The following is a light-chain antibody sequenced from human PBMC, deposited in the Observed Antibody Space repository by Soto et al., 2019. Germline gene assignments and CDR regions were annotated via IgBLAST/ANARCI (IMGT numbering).Light chain of an antibody. CDR3: CSYACRYTYI. CDR2: DVS. V-gene: IGLV2-11*01. J-gene: IGLJ1*01. CDR1: SSDVGGYNY. Sequence: SVLTQPRSVSGSPGQSVTISCAGTSSDVGGYNYVSWYQQHPGKAPKLMIYDVSKRPSGVPDRFSGSKSGNAASLTIYGLQAEDEADYYCCSYACRYTYIVGIGTKVP.